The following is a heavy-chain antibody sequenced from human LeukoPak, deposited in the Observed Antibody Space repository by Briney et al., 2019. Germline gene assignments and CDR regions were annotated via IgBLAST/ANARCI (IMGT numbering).Heavy chain of an antibody. Sequence: PGGSLRLSCAASGFTFSSYSMNWVRQAPGKGLEWVSGISGSGGSTYYADSVKGRFTISRDNSKNTLYLQMNSLRAEDTAVYYCAKGSGYSYGYFDYWGQGTLVTVSS. V-gene: IGHV3-23*01. CDR2: ISGSGGST. D-gene: IGHD5-18*01. J-gene: IGHJ4*02. CDR3: AKGSGYSYGYFDY. CDR1: GFTFSSYS.